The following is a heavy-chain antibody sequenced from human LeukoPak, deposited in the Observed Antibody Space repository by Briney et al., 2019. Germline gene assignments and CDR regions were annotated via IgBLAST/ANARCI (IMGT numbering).Heavy chain of an antibody. D-gene: IGHD5-24*01. V-gene: IGHV3-74*01. J-gene: IGHJ4*01. CDR3: VRDNAYTFDY. CDR2: INTNGDSA. CDR1: GFKFSSYW. Sequence: PGGSLRLSCAVSGFKFSSYWMNWVRQVPGKGLMWVAHINTNGDSANYADSVKGRFTISRDNAKNTLSLQMNSLRAEDTAIYYCVRDNAYTFDYWGQGTLVTVSS.